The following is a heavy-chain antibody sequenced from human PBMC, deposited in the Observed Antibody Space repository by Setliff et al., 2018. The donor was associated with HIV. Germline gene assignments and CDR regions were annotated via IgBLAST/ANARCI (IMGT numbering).Heavy chain of an antibody. J-gene: IGHJ6*03. Sequence: PSETLSLTCTVSGGSISSSSYYWGWIRQPPGKGLEWIGSIYYSGSPYYNPSLKSRVTISVDTSNNQFYLKLHSVTAADTADYYCARHCGYSYGQTCNYYLDVWGKGTTVTVSS. D-gene: IGHD5-18*01. CDR3: ARHCGYSYGQTCNYYLDV. CDR2: IYYSGSP. CDR1: GGSISSSSYY. V-gene: IGHV4-39*01.